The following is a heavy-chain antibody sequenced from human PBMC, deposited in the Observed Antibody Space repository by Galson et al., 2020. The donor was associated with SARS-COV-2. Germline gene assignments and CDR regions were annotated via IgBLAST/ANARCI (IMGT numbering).Heavy chain of an antibody. Sequence: GGPLRLSCAASGITFTSYWISWVRQPPGKGLEWVANIKQDGSKKYYVDSVKARFTISRDNAKNSLYLQMNSLRAEDTAVYYCARVPSSSWYFYCWGQGTLVTVSS. CDR2: IKQDGSKK. D-gene: IGHD6-13*01. J-gene: IGHJ4*02. CDR1: GITFTSYW. V-gene: IGHV3-7*03. CDR3: ARVPSSSWYFYC.